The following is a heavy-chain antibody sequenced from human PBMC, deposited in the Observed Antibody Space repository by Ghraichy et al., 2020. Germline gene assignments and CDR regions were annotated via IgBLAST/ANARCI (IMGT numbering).Heavy chain of an antibody. D-gene: IGHD1-1*01. CDR1: GGSISSSSYY. CDR2: IYYSGST. V-gene: IGHV4-39*01. CDR3: ARHRLGGSFDY. J-gene: IGHJ4*02. Sequence: ESLNISCTVSGGSISSSSYYWGWIRQPPGKGLEWIGSIYYSGSTYYNPSLKSRVTISVDTSKNQFSLKLSSVTAADTAVYYCARHRLGGSFDYWGQGTLVTVSS.